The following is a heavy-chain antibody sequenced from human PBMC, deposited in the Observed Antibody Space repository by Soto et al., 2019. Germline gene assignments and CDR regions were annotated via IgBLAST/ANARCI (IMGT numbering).Heavy chain of an antibody. V-gene: IGHV4-34*01. CDR2: INHSGST. Sequence: SETLSLTCAVYGGSFSGYHWSWIRQPPGKGLEWIGEINHSGSTNYNPSLKSRVTISVDTSKNQFSLKLSSVTAADTAVYYCARAPRYDYVWGSYRYFDYWGQGTLVTVSS. J-gene: IGHJ4*02. CDR3: ARAPRYDYVWGSYRYFDY. D-gene: IGHD3-16*02. CDR1: GGSFSGYH.